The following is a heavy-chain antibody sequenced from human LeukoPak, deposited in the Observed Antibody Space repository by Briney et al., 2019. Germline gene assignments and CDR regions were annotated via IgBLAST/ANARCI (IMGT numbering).Heavy chain of an antibody. J-gene: IGHJ5*02. CDR3: ARGSILHFNYYDSSGYNWFDP. V-gene: IGHV1-2*04. CDR2: INPNSGGT. Sequence: EASVKVSCKASGYTFTGYYMHWVRQAPGQGLEWMGWINPNSGGTNYAQKFQGWVTMTRDTSISTAYMELSRLRSDDTAVYYCARGSILHFNYYDSSGYNWFDPWGQGTLVTVSS. CDR1: GYTFTGYY. D-gene: IGHD3-22*01.